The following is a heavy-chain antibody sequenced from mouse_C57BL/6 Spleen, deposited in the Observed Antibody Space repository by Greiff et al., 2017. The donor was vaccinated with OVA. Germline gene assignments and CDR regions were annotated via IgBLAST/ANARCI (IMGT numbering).Heavy chain of an antibody. J-gene: IGHJ2*01. Sequence: VQLQQPGAELVKPGASVKLSCKASGYTFTSYWMQWVKQRPGQGLEWIGEIDPSDSYTNYNQKFKGKATLTVDTSSSTAYMQLSSLTSEDSAVYYCARVRSNYDYWGQGTTLTVSS. CDR1: GYTFTSYW. CDR2: IDPSDSYT. D-gene: IGHD2-5*01. CDR3: ARVRSNYDY. V-gene: IGHV1-50*01.